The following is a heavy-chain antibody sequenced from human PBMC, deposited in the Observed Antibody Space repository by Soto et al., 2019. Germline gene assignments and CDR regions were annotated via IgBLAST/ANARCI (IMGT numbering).Heavy chain of an antibody. D-gene: IGHD3-22*01. CDR1: GYTFTSYG. J-gene: IGHJ4*02. Sequence: ASVKVSCKASGYTFTSYGISWVRQAPGQGLEWMGWISAYNGNTNYAQKLQGRVTMTTDTSTSTAYMELRSLRSEDTAVYYCARCTYYDSGGYYWYFDYWGQGTLVTVSS. CDR2: ISAYNGNT. CDR3: ARCTYYDSGGYYWYFDY. V-gene: IGHV1-18*01.